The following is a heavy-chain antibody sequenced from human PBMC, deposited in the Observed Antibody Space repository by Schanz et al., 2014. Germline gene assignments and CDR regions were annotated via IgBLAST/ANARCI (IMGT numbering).Heavy chain of an antibody. CDR3: AKEGSIYWDRSVDY. J-gene: IGHJ4*02. Sequence: EVQLVESGGGLIQPGGSLRLSCAASGFSVSSNYMSWVRQAPGKGLEWVSIISGTGSTPYYADSVKGRFTISRDNSKNTLYLQMNSLRPEDTAVYYCAKEGSIYWDRSVDYWGQGTLVTVSS. CDR1: GFSVSSNY. CDR2: ISGTGSTP. V-gene: IGHV3-66*03. D-gene: IGHD1-26*01.